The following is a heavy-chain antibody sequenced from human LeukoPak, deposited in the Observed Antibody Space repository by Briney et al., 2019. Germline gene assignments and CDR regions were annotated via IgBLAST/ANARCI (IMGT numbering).Heavy chain of an antibody. CDR1: GYTFTSYD. V-gene: IGHV1-8*01. CDR2: MNPNSGYT. Sequence: ASVKVSCKASGYTFTSYDINWGRQATGQGLEWMGWMNPNSGYTGYAQKFQGRVTLTRNTSISTAYMELSSLRSEDTAVYYCARDMERVIDYWGQGTLVTVSS. J-gene: IGHJ4*02. CDR3: ARDMERVIDY. D-gene: IGHD1-1*01.